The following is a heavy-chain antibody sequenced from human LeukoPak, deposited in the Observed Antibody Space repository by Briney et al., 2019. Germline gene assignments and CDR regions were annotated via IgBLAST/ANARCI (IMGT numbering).Heavy chain of an antibody. D-gene: IGHD4-17*01. CDR1: GGSFSGYY. J-gene: IGHJ4*02. V-gene: IGHV4-34*01. CDR2: INHSGST. Sequence: SETLSLTCAVYGGSFSGYYWSWIRQPPGKGLEWIGEINHSGSTNYNPSLKSRVTISVDTSQNQFSLKLSSVTAADTAVYYCARGRPSGDYVHASVDYWGQGTLVTVSS. CDR3: ARGRPSGDYVHASVDY.